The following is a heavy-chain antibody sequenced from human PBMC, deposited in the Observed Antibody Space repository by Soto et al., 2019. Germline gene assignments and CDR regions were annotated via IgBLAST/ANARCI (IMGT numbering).Heavy chain of an antibody. Sequence: SETLSLTXTVSGGSISSYYWSWIRQPPGKGLEWIGYIYYSGSTNYNPSLKSRVTISVDTSKNQFSLKLSSVTAADTAVYYCAGTLAVADLPHGGLWWFDPWGQGTLVTVSS. CDR2: IYYSGST. V-gene: IGHV4-59*01. D-gene: IGHD6-19*01. J-gene: IGHJ5*02. CDR1: GGSISSYY. CDR3: AGTLAVADLPHGGLWWFDP.